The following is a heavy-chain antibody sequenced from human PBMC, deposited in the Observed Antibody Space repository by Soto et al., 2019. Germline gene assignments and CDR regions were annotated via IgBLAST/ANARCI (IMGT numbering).Heavy chain of an antibody. CDR2: IYSGGST. V-gene: IGHV3-53*04. CDR3: RTINSYGPPGSGYYYGMDV. J-gene: IGHJ6*02. CDR1: GFTVSSNY. D-gene: IGHD5-18*01. Sequence: EVQLVESGGGLVQPGGSLRLSCAASGFTVSSNYMSWVRQAPGKGLEWVSVIYSGGSTYYADSVKGRFTISRHNSKNTLYLQMNSLRAEDTAVYYCRTINSYGPPGSGYYYGMDVWGQGTTVTVSS.